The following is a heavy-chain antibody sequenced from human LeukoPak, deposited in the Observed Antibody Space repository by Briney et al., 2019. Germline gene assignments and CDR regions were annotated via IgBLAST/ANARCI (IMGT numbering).Heavy chain of an antibody. CDR1: GGTFSSYA. CDR3: ARAAPYYYDSSGYSFYFDY. Sequence: ASVKVSCKASGGTFSSYAISWVRQAPGQGLEWMGRIIPILGIANYAQKFHGRVTITADKSTSTAYMELSSLRSEDTAVYYCARAAPYYYDSSGYSFYFDYWGQGTLVTVSS. CDR2: IIPILGIA. V-gene: IGHV1-69*04. D-gene: IGHD3-22*01. J-gene: IGHJ4*02.